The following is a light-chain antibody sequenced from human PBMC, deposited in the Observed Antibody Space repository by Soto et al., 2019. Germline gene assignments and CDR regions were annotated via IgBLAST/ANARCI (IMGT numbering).Light chain of an antibody. CDR3: GTWDSSLSSVV. CDR2: DNN. V-gene: IGLV1-51*01. CDR1: SSNIGNNY. J-gene: IGLJ2*01. Sequence: QSVLTQPPSVCAAPGQKVTISCCGSSSNIGNNYVSWYQQLPGTAPKLLIYDNNERPSGIPDRFSGSKSGTSATLGITGLQTGDEADYYCGTWDSSLSSVVFGGGTKLTVL.